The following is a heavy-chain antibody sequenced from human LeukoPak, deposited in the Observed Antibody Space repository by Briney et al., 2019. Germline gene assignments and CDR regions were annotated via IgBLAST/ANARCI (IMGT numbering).Heavy chain of an antibody. CDR3: ARDGQTTADY. CDR1: GFXFSSYS. CDR2: ISSSSSYI. V-gene: IGHV3-21*01. D-gene: IGHD4-17*01. Sequence: GGSLRLSCAASGFXFSSYSINWVRQAPGKGLEWVSSISSSSSYIYYADSVKGRFTISRDNAKNSLYLQMNSLRAEDTAVYYCARDGQTTADYWGQGILVTVSS. J-gene: IGHJ4*02.